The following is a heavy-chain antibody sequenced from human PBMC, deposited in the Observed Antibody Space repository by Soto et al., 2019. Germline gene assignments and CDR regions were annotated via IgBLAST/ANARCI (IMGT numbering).Heavy chain of an antibody. CDR3: AKIDGDILTGYLTYGIDV. CDR1: GFIFKSNA. Sequence: QRLSCAASGFIFKSNAMTWVRQAPGKGLAWVSAISGSGGSTYYANSVMGRFIISRDNSEDTLYLQMNSLRAEDKAVYSCAKIDGDILTGYLTYGIDVWGLGTTVTVSS. J-gene: IGHJ6*02. V-gene: IGHV3-23*01. D-gene: IGHD3-9*01. CDR2: ISGSGGST.